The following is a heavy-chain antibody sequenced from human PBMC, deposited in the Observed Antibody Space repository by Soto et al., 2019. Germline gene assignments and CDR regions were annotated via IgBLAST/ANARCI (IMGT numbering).Heavy chain of an antibody. J-gene: IGHJ3*02. V-gene: IGHV1-18*01. CDR1: GYTFTSYG. CDR2: ISVYNGNT. D-gene: IGHD4-17*01. CDR3: AILMTTVTTGDAFDI. Sequence: ASVKVSCKASGYTFTSYGISWVRQAPGQGLEWMGWISVYNGNTNYAQKLQGRVTMTTDTSTSTAYMELRSLRSDDTAVYYCAILMTTVTTGDAFDIWGQGTMVTVSS.